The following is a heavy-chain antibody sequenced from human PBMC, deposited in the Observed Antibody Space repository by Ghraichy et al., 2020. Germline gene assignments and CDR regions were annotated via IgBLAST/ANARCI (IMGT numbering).Heavy chain of an antibody. J-gene: IGHJ4*02. Sequence: SGPTLVKPTQTLTLTCTFSGFSLRTSGVGVAWIRQPPGKALEWLALIYWNDDKRYTPSLQNRVIITKDTSRNRVVLTMANLDSVDTATYYCAHLARLWDSASGNYLSGPFDYWGQGTLVTVSS. V-gene: IGHV2-5*01. CDR2: IYWNDDK. CDR3: AHLARLWDSASGNYLSGPFDY. CDR1: GFSLRTSGVG. D-gene: IGHD3-10*01.